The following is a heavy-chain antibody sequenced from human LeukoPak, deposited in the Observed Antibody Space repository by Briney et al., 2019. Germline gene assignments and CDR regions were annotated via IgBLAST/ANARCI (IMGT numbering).Heavy chain of an antibody. Sequence: SVKVSCKASGGTFSSYAISWVRQAPGQGLEWMGGIIPIFGTANYAQTFQGRVTITADESTSTAYMELSSLRSEDTAVYYCAREPDQLGGYYFDYWGQGTLVTVSS. CDR2: IIPIFGTA. CDR3: AREPDQLGGYYFDY. V-gene: IGHV1-69*13. J-gene: IGHJ4*02. CDR1: GGTFSSYA. D-gene: IGHD7-27*01.